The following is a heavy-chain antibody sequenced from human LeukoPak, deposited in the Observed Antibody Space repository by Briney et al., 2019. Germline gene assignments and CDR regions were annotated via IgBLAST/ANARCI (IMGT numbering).Heavy chain of an antibody. V-gene: IGHV3-23*01. CDR1: GFHVNYW. CDR2: ISGTGGST. Sequence: GGSLRLSCAASGFHVNYWMSWVRQAPGKGLEWVSAISGTGGSTWYADSVKGRVTISRDNSKNTLYLQMNSLRAEDTAVYYCAKDSYDSSGSRYDYWGQGTLVTVSS. J-gene: IGHJ4*02. CDR3: AKDSYDSSGSRYDY. D-gene: IGHD3-22*01.